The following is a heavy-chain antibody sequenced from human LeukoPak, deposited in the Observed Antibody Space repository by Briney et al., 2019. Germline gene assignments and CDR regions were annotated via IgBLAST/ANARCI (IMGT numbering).Heavy chain of an antibody. D-gene: IGHD4-17*01. Sequence: SETLSLTCTVSGGSISSYYWSWIRQPPGKGLEWIGYIYYSGSTNYNPSLKSRVTISVDTSKNQFSLKLSSVTAADTAVYYCAGATDYGDYLDYWGQGTLVTVSS. CDR1: GGSISSYY. CDR3: AGATDYGDYLDY. V-gene: IGHV4-59*01. J-gene: IGHJ4*02. CDR2: IYYSGST.